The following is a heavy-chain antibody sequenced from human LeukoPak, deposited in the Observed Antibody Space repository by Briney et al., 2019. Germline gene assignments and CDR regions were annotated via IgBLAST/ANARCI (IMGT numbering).Heavy chain of an antibody. CDR1: DGSISNSF. CDR3: ANSYDGKIVPFDN. D-gene: IGHD4-23*01. Sequence: SETLSLTCTVPDGSISNSFWNWVRQPPGKGLEWIAYIHTSGSTNYNPAFKSRVTLSVDTSKSQFSLRLNSETASDTAVYYCANSYDGKIVPFDNWGQGTLVTVSS. CDR2: IHTSGST. J-gene: IGHJ4*02. V-gene: IGHV4-4*09.